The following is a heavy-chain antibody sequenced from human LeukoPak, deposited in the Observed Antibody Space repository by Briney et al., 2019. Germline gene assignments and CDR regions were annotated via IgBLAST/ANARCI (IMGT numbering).Heavy chain of an antibody. CDR1: GDSISSTSYY. V-gene: IGHV4-39*07. Sequence: PSETLSLTCTVSGDSISSTSYYWDWIRQPPGKGLEWIGSIYYSGGTYYNPSLKSRVTISVDTSKNQFSLKLSSVTAADTAVYYCARVGSSGVRYWGQGTLVTVSS. D-gene: IGHD6-19*01. J-gene: IGHJ4*02. CDR3: ARVGSSGVRY. CDR2: IYYSGGT.